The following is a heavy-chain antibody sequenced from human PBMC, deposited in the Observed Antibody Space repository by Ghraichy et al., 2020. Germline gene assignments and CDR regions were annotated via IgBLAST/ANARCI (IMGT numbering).Heavy chain of an antibody. CDR1: GFIFSNYA. D-gene: IGHD5-12*01. V-gene: IGHV3-23*01. J-gene: IGHJ6*02. CDR3: AKDSLSAVASRRVYGMDV. Sequence: GGSLRLTCEASGFIFSNYAMNWVRQAPGQGLEWVSVISASGGSTFYPDSLKGRFTISRDNSKNTLYLQMDNLRADDTAIYYCAKDSLSAVASRRVYGMDVWGQGTTVTVSS. CDR2: ISASGGST.